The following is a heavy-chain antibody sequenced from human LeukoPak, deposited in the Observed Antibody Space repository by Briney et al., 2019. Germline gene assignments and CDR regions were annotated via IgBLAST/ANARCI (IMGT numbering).Heavy chain of an antibody. CDR1: GFTFSSYA. Sequence: GGSLRLSCAASGFTFSSYAMHWVRQAPGKGLEWVAVISYDGSNKYYADSVKGRFTISRDNSKNTLYLQMNSLRAEDTAVYYCARDLSGWGAFDIWGQGTMVTVSS. J-gene: IGHJ3*02. V-gene: IGHV3-30-3*01. CDR3: ARDLSGWGAFDI. D-gene: IGHD6-19*01. CDR2: ISYDGSNK.